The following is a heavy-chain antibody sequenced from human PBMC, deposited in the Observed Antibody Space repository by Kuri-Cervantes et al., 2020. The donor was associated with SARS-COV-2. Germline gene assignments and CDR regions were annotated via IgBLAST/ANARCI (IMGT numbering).Heavy chain of an antibody. CDR3: AKDRYQLLPPDAFDI. J-gene: IGHJ3*02. Sequence: ESLKISCAVSGYSISSGYYWGWIRQPPGEGLEWIGSIYHSGSTYYNPSLKSRVTISVDTSKNQFSLKLSSVTAADTAVYYCAKDRYQLLPPDAFDIWGQGTMVTVSS. CDR1: GYSISSGYY. V-gene: IGHV4-38-2*02. D-gene: IGHD2-2*01. CDR2: IYHSGST.